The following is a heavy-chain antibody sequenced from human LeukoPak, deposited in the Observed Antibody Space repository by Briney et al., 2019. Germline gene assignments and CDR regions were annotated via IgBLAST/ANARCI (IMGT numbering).Heavy chain of an antibody. CDR3: ARHGPVGAIYFDY. D-gene: IGHD1-26*01. V-gene: IGHV4-39*01. Sequence: SETLSLTCTVSSGSISSSSYYWGWIRQPPGKGLEWIGSIYYSGSTYYNPSLKSRVTISVDTSKNQFSLKLSSVTAADTAVYYCARHGPVGAIYFDYWGQGTLVTVSS. J-gene: IGHJ4*02. CDR2: IYYSGST. CDR1: SGSISSSSYY.